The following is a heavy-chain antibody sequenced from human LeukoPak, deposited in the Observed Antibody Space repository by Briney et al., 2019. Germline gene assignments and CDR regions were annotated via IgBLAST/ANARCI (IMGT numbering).Heavy chain of an antibody. V-gene: IGHV1-46*01. CDR3: ARAGRRSGSFDY. CDR2: INPSGGST. D-gene: IGHD3-10*01. CDR1: GYTFTRYY. Sequence: ASVKVSCEAFGYTFTRYYMHWVRQAPGQGPEWMGIINPSGGSTSYAQKFQGRVTMARDTSTSTVYMELSSLRSEDTAVYYCARAGRRSGSFDYWGQGTLVTVSS. J-gene: IGHJ4*02.